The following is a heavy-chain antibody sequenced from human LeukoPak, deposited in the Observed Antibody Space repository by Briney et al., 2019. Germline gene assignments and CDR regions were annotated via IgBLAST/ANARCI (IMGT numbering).Heavy chain of an antibody. Sequence: GGSLRLSCAASGFTVSSNYMSWVRQAPGKGLEWVSVIYSGGSTYYADSVKGRFTISRDNSKNTLYLQMNSLRAEDTAVYYCARGFSRSLQPQGMDVWGQGTTVTVSS. CDR2: IYSGGST. CDR3: ARGFSRSLQPQGMDV. V-gene: IGHV3-66*01. D-gene: IGHD6-13*01. J-gene: IGHJ6*02. CDR1: GFTVSSNY.